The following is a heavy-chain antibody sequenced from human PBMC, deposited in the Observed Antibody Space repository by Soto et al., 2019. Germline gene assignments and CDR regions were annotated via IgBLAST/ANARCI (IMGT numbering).Heavy chain of an antibody. CDR1: GGTFSSYT. Sequence: SVKVSCKASGGTFSSYTISWVRQAPGQGLEWMGRIIPILGIANYAQKFQGRVTITADKSTSTAYMELSSLRSEDTAVYYCARGPRSEYCCGGSCSAFDIWGQGTMVTVSS. V-gene: IGHV1-69*02. J-gene: IGHJ3*02. CDR3: ARGPRSEYCCGGSCSAFDI. CDR2: IIPILGIA. D-gene: IGHD2-15*01.